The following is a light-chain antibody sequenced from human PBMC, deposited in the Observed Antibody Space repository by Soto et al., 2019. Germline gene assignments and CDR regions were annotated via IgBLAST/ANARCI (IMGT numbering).Light chain of an antibody. J-gene: IGKJ5*01. CDR3: QQHDMWPIT. V-gene: IGKV3-11*01. CDR1: QSISSY. Sequence: EIGLTQSPTPLSFSPGERATLSCRASQSISSYLAWYQQKPGQAPRLLIYGASSRATGIPDRFSGSGSGTDFTLTISRLEPEDSAVYYCQQHDMWPITFGQGTRLDIK. CDR2: GAS.